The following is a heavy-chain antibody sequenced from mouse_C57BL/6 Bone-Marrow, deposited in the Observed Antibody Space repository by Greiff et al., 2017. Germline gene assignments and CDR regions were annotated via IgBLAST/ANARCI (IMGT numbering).Heavy chain of an antibody. CDR1: GYTFTSYG. J-gene: IGHJ1*03. Sequence: VQLQQSGTELVKPGASVTLSCKASGYTFTSYGMHWVKQRPGQGLEWIGDINPSNGGTNYNEKFKSKATLTVDKSSSTAYMQLSSLTSEDSAVYDCASLAGDEDCYFDVWGTGTTVTVSS. V-gene: IGHV1-53*01. CDR2: INPSNGGT. CDR3: ASLAGDEDCYFDV. D-gene: IGHD6-1*01.